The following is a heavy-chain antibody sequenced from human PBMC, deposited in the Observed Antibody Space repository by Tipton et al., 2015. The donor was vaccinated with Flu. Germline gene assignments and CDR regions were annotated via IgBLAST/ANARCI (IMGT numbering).Heavy chain of an antibody. CDR2: VNYGGGT. CDR3: ATRRDYYDSSEFDY. Sequence: TLSLTCTVSGGSIRSNNYNWGWLRQPPGKGLEWIGSVNYGGGTSYNPSLESRLTISLDTPKNHFSPRLSSVTAADTAVYYCATRRDYYDSSEFDYWGQGALVTVSS. CDR1: GGSIRSNNYN. J-gene: IGHJ4*02. D-gene: IGHD3-22*01. V-gene: IGHV4-39*07.